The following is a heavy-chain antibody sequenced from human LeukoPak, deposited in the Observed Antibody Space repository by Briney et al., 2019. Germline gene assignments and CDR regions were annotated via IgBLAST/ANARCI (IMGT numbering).Heavy chain of an antibody. J-gene: IGHJ6*02. CDR2: ISGSGGST. V-gene: IGHV3-23*01. CDR1: GFTFSSYA. D-gene: IGHD6-19*01. CDR3: AKGTSPRGAQWLVRRYYYYGMDV. Sequence: PGGSLRLSCAASGFTFSSYAMSWVRQAPGKGLEWVSAISGSGGSTYYADSVKGRFTISRDNSKNTLYLQMNSLRAEDTAVYYCAKGTSPRGAQWLVRRYYYYGMDVWGQGTTVTVSS.